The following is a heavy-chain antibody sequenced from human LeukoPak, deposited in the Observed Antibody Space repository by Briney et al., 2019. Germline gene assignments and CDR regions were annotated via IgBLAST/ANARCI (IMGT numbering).Heavy chain of an antibody. D-gene: IGHD3-9*01. CDR3: ARVLPKYFDFLTGFYYYYGMDV. V-gene: IGHV3-13*01. Sequence: HPGGSLRLSCAASGFTFSSYDMHWVRQATGKGLEWVSGIGSAGDTYYPDSVKGRFTISRDNAKNSLYLQMNSQRAGDTAVYYCARVLPKYFDFLTGFYYYYGMDVWGQGTTVTVSS. CDR1: GFTFSSYD. J-gene: IGHJ6*02. CDR2: IGSAGDT.